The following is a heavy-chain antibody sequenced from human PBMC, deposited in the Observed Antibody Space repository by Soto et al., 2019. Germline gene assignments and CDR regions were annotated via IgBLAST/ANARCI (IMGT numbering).Heavy chain of an antibody. Sequence: VASVKVSCKASGYTFTSYAMHWVRQAPGQRLEWMGWINAYNGNTNYAQKLQGRVTMTTDTSTSTAYMELRSLRSDDTAVYYCARGDFYFDYWGQGTLVTVSS. CDR1: GYTFTSYA. J-gene: IGHJ4*02. V-gene: IGHV1-18*01. CDR3: ARGDFYFDY. CDR2: INAYNGNT.